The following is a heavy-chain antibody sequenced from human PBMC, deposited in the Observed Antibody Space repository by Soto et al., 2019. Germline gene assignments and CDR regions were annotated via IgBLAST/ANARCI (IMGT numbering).Heavy chain of an antibody. CDR2: ISSSGSTI. CDR1: GFTFSDYY. Sequence: PGGSLRLSCAASGFTFSDYYMSWIRQAPGKGLEWVSYISSSGSTIYYADSVKGRFTISRDNAKNSLYLQMNSLRAEDTAVYYCARDYCSSTSCYASFNWFDPWGQGTLVTVSS. CDR3: ARDYCSSTSCYASFNWFDP. J-gene: IGHJ5*02. D-gene: IGHD2-2*01. V-gene: IGHV3-11*01.